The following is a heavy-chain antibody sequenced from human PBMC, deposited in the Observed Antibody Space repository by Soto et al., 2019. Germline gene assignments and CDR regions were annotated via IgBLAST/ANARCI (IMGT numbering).Heavy chain of an antibody. Sequence: QITLKESGPSLVKPTQTLTLTCNFSGFSFTTTGVGVGWIRQPPGKALEWLALDYWNDDKHYSPSLRSRLTITTDTSENQVVLTLRSVAPVDTATYYCAYILWGYFHDWGQGSLVTVSS. J-gene: IGHJ4*02. CDR2: DYWNDDK. CDR1: GFSFTTTGVG. CDR3: AYILWGYFHD. D-gene: IGHD3-16*01. V-gene: IGHV2-5*01.